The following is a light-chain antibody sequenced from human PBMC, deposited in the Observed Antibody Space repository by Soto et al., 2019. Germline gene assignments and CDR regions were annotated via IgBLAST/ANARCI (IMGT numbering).Light chain of an antibody. V-gene: IGKV2-28*01. Sequence: LTVTPGEAASISCRSSQSLQHSNGYNYLDWYFQKPGQTPQLLIHLASNRASGVPVRCSGSGSGTDFTLNTSSVVAQEAGLSYCTQVANIAPPTFGQGTRLEIK. CDR3: TQVANIAPPT. CDR2: LAS. J-gene: IGKJ5*01. CDR1: QSLQHSNGYNY.